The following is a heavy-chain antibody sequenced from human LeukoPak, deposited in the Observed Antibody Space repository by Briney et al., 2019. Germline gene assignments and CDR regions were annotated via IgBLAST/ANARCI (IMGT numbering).Heavy chain of an antibody. CDR1: GFTFSSYA. CDR3: ARHYYYDSSGCHFDAFDI. J-gene: IGHJ3*02. Sequence: PGGSLRLSCAASGFTFSSYAMSWVRQAPGKGVEWVSAISGSGGSTYYADSVKGRFTISRDNSKNTLYLQMNSLRAEDTAVYYCARHYYYDSSGCHFDAFDIWGQGTMVTVSS. CDR2: ISGSGGST. V-gene: IGHV3-23*01. D-gene: IGHD3-22*01.